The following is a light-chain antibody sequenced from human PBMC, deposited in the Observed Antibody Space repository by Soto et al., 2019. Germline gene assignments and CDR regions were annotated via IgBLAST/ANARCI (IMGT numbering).Light chain of an antibody. Sequence: DIHLTQSPSSLSASVGETIRIPRRSFQTIRKSLNWYQQKPGKAPKLLIYAASSLQSGVPSRFSGSGSGTDFTLTISSLQPEDFATYYCQQSFSTPTFGQGSRLEI. V-gene: IGKV1-39*01. CDR1: QTIRKS. J-gene: IGKJ5*01. CDR3: QQSFSTPT. CDR2: AAS.